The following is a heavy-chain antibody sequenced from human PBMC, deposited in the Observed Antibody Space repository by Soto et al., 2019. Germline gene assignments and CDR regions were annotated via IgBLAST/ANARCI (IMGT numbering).Heavy chain of an antibody. CDR1: GFSFGNDW. V-gene: IGHV3-7*01. CDR2: IKEDGSEK. J-gene: IGHJ1*01. Sequence: GGSLRLSCIASGFSFGNDWMGWVRQAPGKGLEWVANIKEDGSEKFSVDSVRGRFTISRDNAKNSLYLQMNSLRADDTAVYYCARPERNSKYHPLLSWGQGLWLPSPQ. D-gene: IGHD1-1*01. CDR3: ARPERNSKYHPLLS.